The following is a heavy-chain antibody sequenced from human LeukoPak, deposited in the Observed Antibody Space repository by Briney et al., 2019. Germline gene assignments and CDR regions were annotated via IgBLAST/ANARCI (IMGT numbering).Heavy chain of an antibody. CDR2: ISYDGSNK. CDR3: ARDRRYCSSTSCRYYYYYYGMDV. D-gene: IGHD2-2*01. Sequence: GGSLRLSCAASGFTFSSYAMHWVRQAPGKGLEWVAVISYDGSNKYYADSVKGRFTISRDNSKNTLYLQMNCLRAEDTAVYYCARDRRYCSSTSCRYYYYYYGMDVWGQGTTVTVSS. V-gene: IGHV3-30-3*01. J-gene: IGHJ6*02. CDR1: GFTFSSYA.